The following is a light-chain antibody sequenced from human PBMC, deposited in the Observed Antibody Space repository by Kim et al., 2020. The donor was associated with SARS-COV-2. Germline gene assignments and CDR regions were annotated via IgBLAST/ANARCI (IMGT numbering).Light chain of an antibody. V-gene: IGLV10-54*02. CDR3: SALDSSLSAHRV. CDR1: SNIVGNQG. Sequence: QAGLTQPPSVSKGLRQTATLTCTGNSNIVGNQGAAWLQQHQGHPPKLLSYRNNNRPSGISERFSASRSGNTASLTITGLQPEDEADYYCSALDSSLSAHRVFGGGTKLTVL. J-gene: IGLJ3*02. CDR2: RNN.